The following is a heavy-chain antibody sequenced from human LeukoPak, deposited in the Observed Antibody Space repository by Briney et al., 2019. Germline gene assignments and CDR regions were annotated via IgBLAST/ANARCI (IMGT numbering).Heavy chain of an antibody. CDR1: GYIFTNYG. Sequence: ASVKVSCKASGYIFTNYGISWVRQAPGQGLEWMAWINPYNGNTNYAQKLQGRVTMTTDTSTGTAYMELRSLRSDDTAVYYCARVNNYDILSSFDSWGQGTLVTVSS. V-gene: IGHV1-18*01. CDR2: INPYNGNT. CDR3: ARVNNYDILSSFDS. D-gene: IGHD3-9*01. J-gene: IGHJ4*02.